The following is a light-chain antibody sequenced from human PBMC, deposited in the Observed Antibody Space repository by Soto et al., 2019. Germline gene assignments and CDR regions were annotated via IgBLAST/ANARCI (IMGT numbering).Light chain of an antibody. Sequence: EIVMTQSPATLSVTPGERATLSCRASQSVSSSYLAWYQQKPGQAPRLLIYGASSRATGIPDRFSGSGSGTEFTLTISSLQSEDFAVYYCQQYNNWPRTFGQGSMVDI. CDR3: QQYNNWPRT. V-gene: IGKV3D-15*01. CDR2: GAS. CDR1: QSVSSSY. J-gene: IGKJ1*01.